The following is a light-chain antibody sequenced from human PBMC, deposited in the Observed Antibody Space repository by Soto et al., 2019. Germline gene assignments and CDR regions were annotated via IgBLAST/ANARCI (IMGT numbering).Light chain of an antibody. Sequence: DIKMTQSPSTLSASVGDRVTITCRASQSISSWLAWYQQKPGKPPKLLIYEESTLHSGVPSRFSGRKSGTQFTLTIDSLQPEDFATYYCQQVKSYPRTFGGGTKVDIK. J-gene: IGKJ4*01. V-gene: IGKV1-5*01. CDR2: EES. CDR3: QQVKSYPRT. CDR1: QSISSW.